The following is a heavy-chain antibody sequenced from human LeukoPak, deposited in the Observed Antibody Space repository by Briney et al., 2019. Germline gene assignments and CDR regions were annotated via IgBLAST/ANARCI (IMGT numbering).Heavy chain of an antibody. J-gene: IGHJ4*02. V-gene: IGHV4-34*01. Sequence: SETLSLTCAVYGGSFSGYYWSWIRQPPRKGLDWIGEINHSGSTNYNPSLKSRVTISVDTSKNQFSLKLSSVTAADTAVYYCARGIGRSPRRTMVRGVIPRGFYWGQGTLVSVSS. CDR1: GGSFSGYY. CDR2: INHSGST. D-gene: IGHD3-10*01. CDR3: ARGIGRSPRRTMVRGVIPRGFY.